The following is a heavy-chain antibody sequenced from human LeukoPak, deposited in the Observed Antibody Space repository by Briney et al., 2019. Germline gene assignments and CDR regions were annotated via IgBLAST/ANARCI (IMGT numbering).Heavy chain of an antibody. CDR3: AKGHTSLAP. J-gene: IGHJ4*02. V-gene: IGHV3-7*01. D-gene: IGHD5-18*01. Sequence: GGSLRLSYAASGFSFTTSWMSWVRQAPGKGLEWVASIEQDGSEKYYVDSVKGRFTISRDNAKNSLFLQMNSLRAEDTAVYYCAKGHTSLAPGGQGALVTVSS. CDR2: IEQDGSEK. CDR1: GFSFTTSW.